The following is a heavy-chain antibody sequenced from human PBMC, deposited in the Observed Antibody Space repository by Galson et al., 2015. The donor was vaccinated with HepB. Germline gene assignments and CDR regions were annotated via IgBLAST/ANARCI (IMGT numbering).Heavy chain of an antibody. V-gene: IGHV1-18*04. CDR2: ISAYNGNT. D-gene: IGHD1-26*01. CDR1: GYTISIYG. CDR3: AWGVGASPN. J-gene: IGHJ4*02. Sequence: SVKVSCKASGYTISIYGFTWVRQAPGQGLEWTGRISAYNGNTDYAQKFQGRVTMTTDISTNTTYMELRSLRFDDTAVYFCAWGVGASPNWGQGTLVTVSS.